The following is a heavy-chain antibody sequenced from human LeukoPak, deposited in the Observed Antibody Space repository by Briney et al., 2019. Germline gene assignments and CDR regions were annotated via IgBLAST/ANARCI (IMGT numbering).Heavy chain of an antibody. J-gene: IGHJ4*02. CDR3: AKRKYSSSSRMGPYYFDY. D-gene: IGHD6-6*01. Sequence: GGSLRLSCAASGFTFSSYWMSWVRQAPGKGLEWVANIKQDGSEKYYVDSVKGRFTISRDNSKNTLYLQMNSLRAEDTAVYYCAKRKYSSSSRMGPYYFDYWGQGTLVTVSS. V-gene: IGHV3-7*03. CDR2: IKQDGSEK. CDR1: GFTFSSYW.